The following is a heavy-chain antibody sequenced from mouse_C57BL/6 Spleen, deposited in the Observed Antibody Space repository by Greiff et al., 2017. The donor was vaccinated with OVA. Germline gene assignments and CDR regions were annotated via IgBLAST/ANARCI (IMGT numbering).Heavy chain of an antibody. J-gene: IGHJ3*01. Sequence: QVQLQHSGAELARPGASVKLSCKASGYTFTSYWMHWVKQRPGQGLEWIGNINPSNGGTNYNEKFKSKATLTVDKSSSTAYMQLSSLTSEDSAVYYCARSLNWDGFAYWGQGTLVTVSA. CDR1: GYTFTSYW. CDR3: ARSLNWDGFAY. D-gene: IGHD4-1*01. V-gene: IGHV1-53*01. CDR2: INPSNGGT.